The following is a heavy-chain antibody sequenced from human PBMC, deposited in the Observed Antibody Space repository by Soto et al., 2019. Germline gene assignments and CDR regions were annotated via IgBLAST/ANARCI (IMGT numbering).Heavy chain of an antibody. Sequence: PGGSLRLSCAASGFTFSSYAMTWVRRAPGKGLEWISSVSPSGAVIYYGDAVKGRFSVSRDNSKNTLYLQLNSLRAEDTAVYYCAKDIADIVVIPASISAYYALHVWGQGTTVTVSS. CDR1: GFTFSSYA. CDR3: AKDIADIVVIPASISAYYALHV. CDR2: VSPSGAVI. J-gene: IGHJ6*02. V-gene: IGHV3-23*02. D-gene: IGHD2-2*01.